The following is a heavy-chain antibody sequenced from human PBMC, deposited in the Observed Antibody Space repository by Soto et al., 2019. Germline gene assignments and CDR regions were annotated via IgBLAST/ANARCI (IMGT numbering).Heavy chain of an antibody. CDR1: GDTFVSYT. CDR2: IIARLGTA. Sequence: VQLVQSGAEVKKPGSSVKVSCTAPGDTFVSYTITWVRQAPGQGSEWMGGIIARLGTADYEQKFKEKGTISEDESTYTVYMDLSRLRSGDTGVYYCARVRQCSDNACADYFDLDVWGQGTTGTVSS. V-gene: IGHV1-69*12. CDR3: ARVRQCSDNACADYFDLDV. J-gene: IGHJ6*02. D-gene: IGHD2-15*01.